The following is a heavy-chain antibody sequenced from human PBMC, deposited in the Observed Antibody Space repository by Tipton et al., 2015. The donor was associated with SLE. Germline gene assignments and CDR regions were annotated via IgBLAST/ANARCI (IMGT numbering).Heavy chain of an antibody. Sequence: SLRLSCAASGFTFSSYWMTWVRQAPGKGLEWVSVIYSGGSTYYADSVKGRFTISRDNSKNTLYLQMNSLRAEDTAVYYCARSLPSRAFDIWGQGTMVTVPS. CDR2: IYSGGST. V-gene: IGHV3-66*02. J-gene: IGHJ3*02. D-gene: IGHD6-6*01. CDR3: ARSLPSRAFDI. CDR1: GFTFSSYW.